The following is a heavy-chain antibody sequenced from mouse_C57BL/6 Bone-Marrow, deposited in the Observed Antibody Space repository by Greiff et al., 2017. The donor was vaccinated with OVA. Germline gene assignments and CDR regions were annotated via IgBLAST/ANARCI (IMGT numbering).Heavy chain of an antibody. D-gene: IGHD1-1*01. V-gene: IGHV1-52*01. CDR1: GYTFTSYW. J-gene: IGHJ3*01. CDR2: IDPSDSET. Sequence: VQLQQPGAELVRPGSSVKLSCKASGYTFTSYWMHWVKQRPIQGLEWIGNIDPSDSETHYNQKFKDKATLTVDKSSSTAYMQLSSLTSEDSAVYYCAKSYYGSSYVFAYWGQGTLVTVSA. CDR3: AKSYYGSSYVFAY.